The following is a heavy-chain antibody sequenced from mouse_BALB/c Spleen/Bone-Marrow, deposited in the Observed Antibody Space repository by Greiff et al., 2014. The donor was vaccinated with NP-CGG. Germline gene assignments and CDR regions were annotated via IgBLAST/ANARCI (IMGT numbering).Heavy chain of an antibody. Sequence: DVQLVESGGGLVQPGGSLRLSCATSGFTFTDYYMSWVRQPPGKALEWLAFIRTKANGYTTEYSASVKGRFTISRDNSQSILYLQMNTLRAEDSATYYCTWDGSSFYWYFDVWGAGTTVTVSS. CDR1: GFTFTDYY. D-gene: IGHD1-1*01. J-gene: IGHJ1*01. CDR2: IRTKANGYTT. CDR3: TWDGSSFYWYFDV. V-gene: IGHV7-3*02.